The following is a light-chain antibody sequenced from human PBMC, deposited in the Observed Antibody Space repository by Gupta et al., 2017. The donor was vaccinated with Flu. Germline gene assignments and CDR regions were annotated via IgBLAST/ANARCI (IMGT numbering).Light chain of an antibody. CDR3: CADEGSDTFDV. CDR1: SINVGSYSF. V-gene: IGLV2-23*02. CDR2: DVS. Sequence: ITISCTGPSINVGSYSFVSWYQQRPRQAPKLIIYDVSQRPSGISSRFSGSKSDITAFLTIAGLQAEDEGEYYCCADEGSDTFDVFGTGTKFTVL. J-gene: IGLJ1*01.